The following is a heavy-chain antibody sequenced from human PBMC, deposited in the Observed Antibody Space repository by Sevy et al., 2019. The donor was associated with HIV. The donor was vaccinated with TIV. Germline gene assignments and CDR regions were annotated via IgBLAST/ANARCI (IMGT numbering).Heavy chain of an antibody. CDR2: MNPNSGNT. D-gene: IGHD2-21*01. CDR3: ARGLSFSYAKRGDWVNWYFDL. Sequence: ASVKVSCKASGYTFDSHDINWIRQAPGQGLEWMGWMNPNSGNTGYAQRFQGRVTMTRTTSISTAYMELNGLRSEDTDLYYCARGLSFSYAKRGDWVNWYFDLWGRGTLVTVSS. J-gene: IGHJ2*01. CDR1: GYTFDSHD. V-gene: IGHV1-8*01.